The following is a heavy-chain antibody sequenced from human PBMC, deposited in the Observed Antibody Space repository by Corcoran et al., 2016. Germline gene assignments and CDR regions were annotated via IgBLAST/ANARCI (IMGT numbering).Heavy chain of an antibody. Sequence: QVQLQESGPGLVKPSETLSLTCTVSSYSISSGYYWGWIRQPPGKGLEWIGSFHHSGSTHYNPSPKSRVTISVDTSKNQFSLKLTSVTAADTAVYYCARDPTYDYVWGSYRYYGVDVWGRGTTVTVSS. D-gene: IGHD3-16*02. CDR1: SYSISSGYY. J-gene: IGHJ6*02. CDR3: ARDPTYDYVWGSYRYYGVDV. V-gene: IGHV4-38-2*02. CDR2: FHHSGST.